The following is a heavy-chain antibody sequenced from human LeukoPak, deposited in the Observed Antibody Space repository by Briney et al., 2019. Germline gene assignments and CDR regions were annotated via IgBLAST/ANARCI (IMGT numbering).Heavy chain of an antibody. Sequence: GGSLRLSCAASSFTFSSYEMNWVRQAPGKELEWVSYISSSGTTVYYADSVKGRFTISRDNARKSLYLQVNSLRAEDAAIYYCVGQIWLWPWGQGTLLTVST. CDR3: VGQIWLWP. V-gene: IGHV3-48*03. D-gene: IGHD5-24*01. CDR1: SFTFSSYE. J-gene: IGHJ5*02. CDR2: ISSSGTTV.